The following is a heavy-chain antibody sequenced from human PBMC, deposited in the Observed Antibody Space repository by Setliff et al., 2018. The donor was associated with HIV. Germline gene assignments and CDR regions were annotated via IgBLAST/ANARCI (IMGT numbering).Heavy chain of an antibody. V-gene: IGHV1-69*05. CDR2: ITPIFGTA. CDR1: GYTFTSYG. J-gene: IGHJ4*02. Sequence: SVKVSCKASGYTFTSYGISWVRQAPGQGLQWMGGITPIFGTANYAQKFQGRVTMTRDTSTSTVYMELSSLRSGDTAVYYCARGVQLWSDYWGQGTLVTVSS. CDR3: ARGVQLWSDY. D-gene: IGHD5-18*01.